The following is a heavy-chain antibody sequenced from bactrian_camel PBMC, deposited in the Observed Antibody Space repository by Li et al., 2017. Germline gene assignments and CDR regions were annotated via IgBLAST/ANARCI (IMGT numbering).Heavy chain of an antibody. J-gene: IGHJ6*01. D-gene: IGHD1*01. CDR1: GDSISAYQ. CDR3: AADRLRFNLGSGYRF. V-gene: IGHV3S10*01. CDR2: LDSDGGT. Sequence: VESGGGSVQAGGSLRLSCTASGDSISAYQMAWFRRTVENGREGVAYLDSDGGTDYTYSVAGRFTISKDNAKNTLYLQMNNLRPEDTAVYYCAADRLRFNLGSGYRFWGQGTQVTVPS.